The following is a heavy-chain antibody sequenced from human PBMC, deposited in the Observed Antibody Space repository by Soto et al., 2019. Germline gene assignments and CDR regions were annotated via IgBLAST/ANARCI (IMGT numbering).Heavy chain of an antibody. J-gene: IGHJ3*02. CDR3: AKVYYSGTFPGAFDI. D-gene: IGHD1-26*01. V-gene: IGHV3-23*01. CDR2: ISGGGDNT. CDR1: GFTFRNHA. Sequence: PEGSLRLSCAVSGFTFRNHAMHWVRQAPGKGLQWVSGISGGGDNTFYADSVKGRFTISRDNSMSTLYLHMNSLRAEDTAVYYCAKVYYSGTFPGAFDIWGQGTMVTVSS.